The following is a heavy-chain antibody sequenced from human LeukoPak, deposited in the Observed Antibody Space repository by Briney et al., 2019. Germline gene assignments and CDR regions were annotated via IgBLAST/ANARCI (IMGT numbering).Heavy chain of an antibody. Sequence: ASVKVSCKASGYTSTSYYMHWVRQAPGQGLEWMGIINPSGGSTSYAQKFQGRVTMTRDTSTSTVYMELSSLRSEDTAVYYCARDRYVVLAAASFGNSYYYYYMDVWGKGTTVTISS. CDR1: GYTSTSYY. V-gene: IGHV1-46*01. D-gene: IGHD6-13*01. J-gene: IGHJ6*03. CDR2: INPSGGST. CDR3: ARDRYVVLAAASFGNSYYYYYMDV.